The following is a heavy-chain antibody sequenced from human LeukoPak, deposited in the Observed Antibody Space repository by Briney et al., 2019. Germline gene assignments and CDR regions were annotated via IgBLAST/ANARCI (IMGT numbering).Heavy chain of an antibody. J-gene: IGHJ4*02. CDR1: GFTFSSYS. V-gene: IGHV3-53*01. Sequence: GGSLRLSCAASGFTFSSYSMNWVRQAPGKGLEWVSIIYSAGSTYYADSVRGRFTISRDSSKNTVSLQMNSLRVDDTAVYFCASGGTGARKYYSDPFHYWGQGTLVTVSS. CDR3: ASGGTGARKYYSDPFHY. D-gene: IGHD3-10*01. CDR2: IYSAGST.